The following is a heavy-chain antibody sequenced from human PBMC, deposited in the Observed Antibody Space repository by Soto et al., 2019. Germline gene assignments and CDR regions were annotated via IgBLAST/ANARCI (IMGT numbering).Heavy chain of an antibody. Sequence: ASVKVSCKASGGTFSSYTISWVRQAPGQGLKWMGRIIPILGIANYAQKFQGRVTITADKSTSTAYMELSSLRSEDTAVYYCARANKALDAFDIWGQGTMVTVSS. J-gene: IGHJ3*02. CDR2: IIPILGIA. CDR1: GGTFSSYT. V-gene: IGHV1-69*02. D-gene: IGHD2-8*01. CDR3: ARANKALDAFDI.